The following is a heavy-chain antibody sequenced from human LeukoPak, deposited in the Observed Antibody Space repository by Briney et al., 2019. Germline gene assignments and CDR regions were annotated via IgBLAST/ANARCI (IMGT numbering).Heavy chain of an antibody. CDR1: GYTFTGYY. V-gene: IGHV1-2*02. D-gene: IGHD5-18*01. CDR2: INPNSGGT. J-gene: IGHJ4*02. Sequence: ASVKVSCKASGYTFTGYYMHWVRQAPGQGLEWMGWINPNSGGTNYAQKFQGRVTMTRDTSISTAYTELSSLRSEDTAVYYCARPKETGYSYGYPYGIWGQGTLVTVSS. CDR3: ARPKETGYSYGYPYGI.